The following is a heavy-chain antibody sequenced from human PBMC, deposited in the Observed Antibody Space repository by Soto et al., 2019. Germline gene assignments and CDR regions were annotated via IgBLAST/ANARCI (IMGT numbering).Heavy chain of an antibody. D-gene: IGHD2-21*02. CDR3: ARGGDYPHNWFGP. CDR2: ISYDGSNK. CDR1: GFTFSSYA. J-gene: IGHJ5*02. V-gene: IGHV3-30-3*01. Sequence: QVQLVESGGGVVQPGRSLRLSCAASGFTFSSYAMHWVRQAPGKGLEWVAVISYDGSNKYYADSVKGRFTISRDKSKNTLYLQKNSVRAEDTAVYYCARGGDYPHNWFGPWGQGTLVTVSS.